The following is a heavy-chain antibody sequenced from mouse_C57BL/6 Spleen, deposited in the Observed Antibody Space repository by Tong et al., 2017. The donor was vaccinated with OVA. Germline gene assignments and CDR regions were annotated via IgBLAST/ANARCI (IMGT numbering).Heavy chain of an antibody. CDR1: GFTFSSYG. Sequence: EVQLQESGGDLVKPGGSLKLSCAASGFTFSSYGMSWVRQTPDKRLEWVATISSGGSYTYYPDSVKGRFTISRDNAKNPLYLQMSSLKSEDTAMYYCARHRYGTWFAYWGQGTLVTVSA. V-gene: IGHV5-6*01. CDR2: ISSGGSYT. CDR3: ARHRYGTWFAY. D-gene: IGHD2-14*01. J-gene: IGHJ3*01.